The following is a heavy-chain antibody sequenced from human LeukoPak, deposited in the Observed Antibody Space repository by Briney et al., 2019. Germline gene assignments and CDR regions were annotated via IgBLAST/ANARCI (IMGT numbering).Heavy chain of an antibody. Sequence: PSETLSLTCTVSGGSISSYYWSWIRQPPGKGLEWIGYIYYSGSTNYNPSLKSRVTISVDTSKNQFSLKLSSVTAADTAVYYCSRHSESSGYYAFDYWGQGTLVTVSS. V-gene: IGHV4-59*08. CDR1: GGSISSYY. J-gene: IGHJ4*02. CDR3: SRHSESSGYYAFDY. CDR2: IYYSGST. D-gene: IGHD3-22*01.